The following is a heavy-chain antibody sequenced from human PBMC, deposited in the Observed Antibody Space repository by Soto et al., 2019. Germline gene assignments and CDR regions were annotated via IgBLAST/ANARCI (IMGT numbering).Heavy chain of an antibody. CDR1: GGTFSSYA. CDR3: ARDISGGITLGWFDP. Sequence: SVKVSCKASGGTFSSYAISWVRQAPGQGLEWMGGIIPIFGTANYAQKFQGRVTITADESTSTAYMELSSLRSEDTAVYYCARDISGGITLGWFDPWGQGTLVTVSS. CDR2: IIPIFGTA. J-gene: IGHJ5*02. V-gene: IGHV1-69*13. D-gene: IGHD2-15*01.